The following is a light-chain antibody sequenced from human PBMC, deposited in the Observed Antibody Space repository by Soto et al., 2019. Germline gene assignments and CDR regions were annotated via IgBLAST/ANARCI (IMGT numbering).Light chain of an antibody. V-gene: IGKV3-20*01. CDR3: QQYAESPRT. CDR1: QSVGKNF. J-gene: IGKJ1*01. CDR2: AAS. Sequence: EIVLTQSPGTLSLSPGERATVSCRASQSVGKNFLAWYQQKPGQAPTFLIYAASRRATGIPDRFSGSGSGTDFTLTISRLEPEDFAMYYCQQYAESPRTFGQGTKVELK.